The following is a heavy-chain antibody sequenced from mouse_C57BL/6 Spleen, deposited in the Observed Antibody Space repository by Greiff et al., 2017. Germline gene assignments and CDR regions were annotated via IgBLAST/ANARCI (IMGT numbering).Heavy chain of an antibody. CDR2: IYPGCGST. V-gene: IGHV1-55*01. Sequence: QLQLQQPGAELVKPGASVTLSCKASGYTFTSYWITWVKQRPGQGLEWIGDIYPGCGSTNYNEKFKSKATLTVDTSSSTAYMQLSSLTSEYSAVYYCARGSSYSYWGQGTTLTVST. CDR3: ARGSSYSY. CDR1: GYTFTSYW. J-gene: IGHJ2*01. D-gene: IGHD1-1*01.